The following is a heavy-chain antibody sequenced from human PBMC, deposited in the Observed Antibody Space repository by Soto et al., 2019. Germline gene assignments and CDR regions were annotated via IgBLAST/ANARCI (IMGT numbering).Heavy chain of an antibody. Sequence: GGSLRLSCAASGFTFSSYNMNWVRQAPGKGLEWVSYISSSSSTLYYADSVKGRFTISRDNAKNSLYLQMNSLRAEDTAVYYCARDPGYSHAYRPGYYYYGMDVWGQGTTVTVSS. D-gene: IGHD5-18*01. V-gene: IGHV3-48*01. J-gene: IGHJ6*02. CDR3: ARDPGYSHAYRPGYYYYGMDV. CDR1: GFTFSSYN. CDR2: ISSSSSTL.